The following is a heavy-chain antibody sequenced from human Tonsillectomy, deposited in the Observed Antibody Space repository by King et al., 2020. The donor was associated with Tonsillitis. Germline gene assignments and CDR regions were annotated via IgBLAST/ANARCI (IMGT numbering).Heavy chain of an antibody. CDR3: ARLHYSDPSAYYYYFDF. CDR2: IYYSGST. D-gene: IGHD3-22*01. V-gene: IGHV4-39*01. Sequence: LQLQESGPGLVKPSETLSLTCTVSGGSISSSSYYWGWIRQPPGKGLEWMGNIYYSGSTYYNPSLKSRVTISVDTSKNQFSLKLSSVTAADTAVYYCARLHYSDPSAYYYYFDFWGQGTLVTVSS. CDR1: GGSISSSSYY. J-gene: IGHJ4*02.